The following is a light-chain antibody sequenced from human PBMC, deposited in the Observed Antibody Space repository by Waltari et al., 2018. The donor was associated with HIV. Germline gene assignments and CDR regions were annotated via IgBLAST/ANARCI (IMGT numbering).Light chain of an antibody. CDR2: EVL. CDR1: SSDVVRYNY. V-gene: IGLV2-14*01. J-gene: IGLJ1*01. CDR3: SSYTINNDYV. Sequence: QSALTQPASVSGSPGQSITISCTGTSSDVVRYNYVSWYQHHPGKAPKLMIYEVLNRPSGISNRFSGSKYGNTASLTISGLQAEDEADYYCSSYTINNDYVFGTGTRVTVL.